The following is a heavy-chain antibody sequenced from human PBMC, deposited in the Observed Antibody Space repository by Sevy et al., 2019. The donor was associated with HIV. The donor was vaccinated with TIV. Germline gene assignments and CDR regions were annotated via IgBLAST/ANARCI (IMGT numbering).Heavy chain of an antibody. CDR2: ISATDGST. Sequence: GGSLRLSCGASGFSISTHAMNWVRQAPGRGLGWISGISATDGSTHYADSVKGRFTISRDNSKNTVHLQMNSLRAEDTALYYCAAGDTAFLADLDFWGQGTLVTVSS. D-gene: IGHD5-18*01. V-gene: IGHV3-23*01. CDR3: AAGDTAFLADLDF. J-gene: IGHJ4*02. CDR1: GFSISTHA.